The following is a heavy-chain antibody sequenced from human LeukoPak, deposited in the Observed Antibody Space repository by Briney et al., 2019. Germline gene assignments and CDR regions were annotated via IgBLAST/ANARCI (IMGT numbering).Heavy chain of an antibody. V-gene: IGHV1-46*01. D-gene: IGHD6-13*01. J-gene: IGHJ4*02. CDR2: INPDGGST. Sequence: GASVKVSCKASGYTFTSYWIQWVRQAPGQGLEWMGLINPDGGSTAYAHRFQGRVTMTRDTSTSTVYMDLSSLRSEDTAVYYCARAPRNSSTMLDYWGQGTLVTVSS. CDR1: GYTFTSYW. CDR3: ARAPRNSSTMLDY.